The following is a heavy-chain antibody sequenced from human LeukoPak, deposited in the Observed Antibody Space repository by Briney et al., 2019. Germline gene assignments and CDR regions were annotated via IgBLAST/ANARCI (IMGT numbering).Heavy chain of an antibody. CDR1: GGSFSGYY. J-gene: IGHJ4*02. Sequence: SETLSLTCAVYGGSFSGYYWSWIRQPPGKGLEWIGEINQSGSTNYNPSLKSRVTISVDTSKNQFSLKLSSVTAADTAVYYCARGGTSYYYGSGSYYNGYHYWGQGTLVTVSS. D-gene: IGHD3-10*01. CDR2: INQSGST. V-gene: IGHV4-34*01. CDR3: ARGGTSYYYGSGSYYNGYHY.